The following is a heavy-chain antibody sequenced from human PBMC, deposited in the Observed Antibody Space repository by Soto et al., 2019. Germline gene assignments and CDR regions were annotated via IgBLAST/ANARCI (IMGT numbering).Heavy chain of an antibody. J-gene: IGHJ4*02. CDR3: ARLKDYGDYERHFDY. V-gene: IGHV4-31*02. CDR2: IYYSGST. D-gene: IGHD4-17*01. CDR1: GGSIRSGGYY. Sequence: LCGGSIRSGGYYWSWIRQHPGKGLEWIGYIYYSGSTYYNPSLKSRVTISVDTSKNQFSLKLSSVTAADTAVYYCARLKDYGDYERHFDYWGQGTLVTVSS.